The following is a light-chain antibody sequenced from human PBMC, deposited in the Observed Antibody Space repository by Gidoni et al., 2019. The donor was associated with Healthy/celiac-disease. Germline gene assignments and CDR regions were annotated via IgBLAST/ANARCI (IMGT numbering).Light chain of an antibody. CDR2: APS. J-gene: IGLJ2*01. CDR1: SSNIGAGYD. CDR3: QSYDSSLSAHVV. Sequence: QSVLTQPPSVSGVPGQRVTISCTGNSSNIGAGYDVHWYQQLPATAPKLLIYAPSNRPSGSPDRFSGAQSGTSASLAITGLQAEDEVDYYCQSYDSSLSAHVVFGGGTKLTVL. V-gene: IGLV1-40*01.